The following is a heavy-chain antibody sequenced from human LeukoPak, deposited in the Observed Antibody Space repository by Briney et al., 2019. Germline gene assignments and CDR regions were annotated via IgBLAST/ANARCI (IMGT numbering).Heavy chain of an antibody. V-gene: IGHV3-21*01. CDR3: ARDPPYSDSSGYYYDY. CDR1: GFTFSTYS. Sequence: PGGSLRLSCAASGFTFSTYSMNWVRQAPGKGLEWVSSISGSSIYIYYADSVKGRFTISRDNAKNSLYLQMNSLRAEDTAVYYCARDPPYSDSSGYYYDYWGQGTLVTVPS. J-gene: IGHJ4*02. CDR2: ISGSSIYI. D-gene: IGHD3-22*01.